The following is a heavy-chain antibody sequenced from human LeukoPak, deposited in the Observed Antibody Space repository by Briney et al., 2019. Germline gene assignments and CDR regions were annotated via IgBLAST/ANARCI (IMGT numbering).Heavy chain of an antibody. Sequence: GGSLRLSCEASGFIFTTYVMSWVRQAPGKGLEWVSAISGSGDTYNADSVKGRFTISRDNSKNTVYLQMNSLRAEDTAVYYCARDATGYPNWFDAWGRGTLVTVS. CDR1: GFIFTTYV. D-gene: IGHD1-1*01. CDR3: ARDATGYPNWFDA. V-gene: IGHV3-23*01. J-gene: IGHJ5*02. CDR2: ISGSGDT.